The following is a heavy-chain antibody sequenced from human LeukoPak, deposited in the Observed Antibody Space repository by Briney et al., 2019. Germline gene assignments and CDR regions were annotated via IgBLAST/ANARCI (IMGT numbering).Heavy chain of an antibody. CDR1: GGSFSGYY. Sequence: SETLSLTCAVYGGSFSGYYWSWIRQPPGKGLEWIGEINHSGSTNYNPSLKSRVTISVDTSKNQFPLKLSSVTAADTAVYYCARGHSGWFAEYFQHWGQGTLVTVSS. CDR3: ARGHSGWFAEYFQH. J-gene: IGHJ1*01. D-gene: IGHD6-19*01. CDR2: INHSGST. V-gene: IGHV4-34*01.